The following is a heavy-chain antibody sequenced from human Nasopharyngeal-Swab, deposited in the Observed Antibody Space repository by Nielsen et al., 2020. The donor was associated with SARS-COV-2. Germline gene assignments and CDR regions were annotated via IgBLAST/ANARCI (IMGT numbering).Heavy chain of an antibody. V-gene: IGHV3-21*01. J-gene: IGHJ1*01. D-gene: IGHD2-21*02. CDR1: GFTFSSYT. CDR2: ISGSSSYI. Sequence: GESLKISCAASGFTFSSYTMNWVRQAPGKGLEWVSSISGSSSYIWYADSVKGQFTVSRDNAKNSLFLQMDNLGADDTSFYYCARTAPFCGGDCYSEYFQYWGQGTLVTVSS. CDR3: ARTAPFCGGDCYSEYFQY.